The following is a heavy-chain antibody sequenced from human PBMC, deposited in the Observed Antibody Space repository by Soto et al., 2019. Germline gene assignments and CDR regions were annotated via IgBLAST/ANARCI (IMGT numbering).Heavy chain of an antibody. D-gene: IGHD2-15*01. Sequence: GGSLRLSCAASGFTFSSYGMHWVRQAPGKGLEWVAVISYDGSNKYYADSVKGRFTISRDNSKNTLYLQMNSLRAEDTAVYYCAKDSFGYCSGGSCYSGYFDYWGQGTLVTVSS. CDR3: AKDSFGYCSGGSCYSGYFDY. V-gene: IGHV3-30*18. J-gene: IGHJ4*02. CDR1: GFTFSSYG. CDR2: ISYDGSNK.